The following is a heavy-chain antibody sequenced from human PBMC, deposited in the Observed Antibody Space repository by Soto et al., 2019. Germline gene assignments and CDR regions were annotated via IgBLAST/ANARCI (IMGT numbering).Heavy chain of an antibody. V-gene: IGHV4-61*01. CDR3: AREFSSAHITSYDF. Sequence: QVQLQESGPGLVKPSETLSLTCTVSGGSISLERFYWTWIRQPPGKGLEWIGYVSHTGATNYNPSLQSRVDISVDTSRNQFSLKLTSLTAADTAVYFCAREFSSAHITSYDFWGQGTLVSDSA. J-gene: IGHJ4*02. CDR1: GGSISLERFY. CDR2: VSHTGAT.